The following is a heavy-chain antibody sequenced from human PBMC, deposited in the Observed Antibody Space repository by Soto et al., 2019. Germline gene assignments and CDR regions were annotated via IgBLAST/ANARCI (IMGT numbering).Heavy chain of an antibody. CDR2: ISFNGINT. D-gene: IGHD3-9*01. J-gene: IGHJ4*02. Sequence: PGGSLRLSCAASGFSFSDYAMHWVRQAPGRGPEWLALISFNGINTYYADSVRGRFTISRDNSKNTLFLQMNTLRAEDTAVYYCARDVSGFEYFDFWGQGTLVTVSS. V-gene: IGHV3-30-3*01. CDR3: ARDVSGFEYFDF. CDR1: GFSFSDYA.